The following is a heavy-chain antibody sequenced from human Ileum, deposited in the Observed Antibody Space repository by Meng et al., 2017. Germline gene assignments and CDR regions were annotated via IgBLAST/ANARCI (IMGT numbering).Heavy chain of an antibody. Sequence: QITLKESGPTLMKPTQTLTLTCTFSGLSLSASRVGVGWIRQPPGKARGWLAVIYWDEEIQYSPXLKSRLTITKDTSKNQVILXMTNMDPVDTGTYYCAHRGVGPFDNWGQGTLVTVSS. CDR3: AHRGVGPFDN. V-gene: IGHV2-5*02. CDR2: IYWDEEI. D-gene: IGHD1-26*01. J-gene: IGHJ4*02. CDR1: GLSLSASRVG.